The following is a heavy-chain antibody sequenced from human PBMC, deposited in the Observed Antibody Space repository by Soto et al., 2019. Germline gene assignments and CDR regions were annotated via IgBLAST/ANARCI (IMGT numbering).Heavy chain of an antibody. CDR2: IYYSGST. CDR1: GGSISSCY. D-gene: IGHD3-9*01. Sequence: PSETLSLTCTVSGGSISSCYWSWIRQPPGKGLEWIGYIYYSGSTNYNPSLKSRVTISVDTSKNQFSLKLSSVTAADTAVYYCARQNYDILTGYYPVPYFDYWGQETLVTVS. V-gene: IGHV4-59*08. J-gene: IGHJ4*02. CDR3: ARQNYDILTGYYPVPYFDY.